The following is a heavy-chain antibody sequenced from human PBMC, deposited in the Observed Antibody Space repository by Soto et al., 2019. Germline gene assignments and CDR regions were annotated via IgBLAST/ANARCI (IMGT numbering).Heavy chain of an antibody. Sequence: EVQLLESGGGLVQPGGSLRLSCAASGFTFSSYAMSWVRQAPGKGLEWVSAISGSGGSTYYADSVKGRFTISRDNSKNTLYLQMNSLRDEDTAVYYCANSIRLSGGIDYWGQGTLVTVSS. V-gene: IGHV3-23*01. CDR2: ISGSGGST. J-gene: IGHJ4*02. CDR3: ANSIRLSGGIDY. CDR1: GFTFSSYA. D-gene: IGHD3-16*01.